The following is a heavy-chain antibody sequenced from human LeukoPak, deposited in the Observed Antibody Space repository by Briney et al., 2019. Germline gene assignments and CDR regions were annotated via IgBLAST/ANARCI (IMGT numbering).Heavy chain of an antibody. D-gene: IGHD3-16*01. CDR3: ARDREGTWGSPGFFDL. J-gene: IGHJ2*01. CDR1: GYTFTGYY. V-gene: IGHV1-2*02. CDR2: INPKTGAT. Sequence: ASVKVSCKASGYTFTGYYIHWVRLAPGQGLDWMGWINPKTGATKFAEKFHGRVTMTRDRYISTTYMELSRLTSDDTAVYFCARDREGTWGSPGFFDLWGRGTLITVS.